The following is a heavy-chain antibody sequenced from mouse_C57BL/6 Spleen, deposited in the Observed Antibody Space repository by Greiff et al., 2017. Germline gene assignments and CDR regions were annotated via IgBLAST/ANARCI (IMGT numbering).Heavy chain of an antibody. CDR2: ISSGSSTI. Sequence: EVMLVESGGGLVKPGGSLKLSCAASGFTFSDYGMHWVRQAPEKGLEWVAYISSGSSTIYYADAVKGRFTISRDNAKNTLFLQMTSLRSEDTAMYYCARQGLGNPAWFAYWGQGTLVTVSA. V-gene: IGHV5-17*01. D-gene: IGHD2-1*01. CDR3: ARQGLGNPAWFAY. CDR1: GFTFSDYG. J-gene: IGHJ3*01.